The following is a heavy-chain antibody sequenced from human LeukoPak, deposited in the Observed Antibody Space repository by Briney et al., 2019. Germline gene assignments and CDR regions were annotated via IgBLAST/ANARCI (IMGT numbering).Heavy chain of an antibody. CDR2: ISSSSTYI. CDR1: GFTFSSYG. D-gene: IGHD3-22*01. CDR3: ARDVYDSSGYYAIDY. V-gene: IGHV3-21*01. J-gene: IGHJ4*02. Sequence: KPGGSLRLSCAASGFTFSSYGMHWVRQAPGKGLEWVSSISSSSTYIYYADSVKGRFTISRDNAKNSLYLQMNSLRAEDTAVYYCARDVYDSSGYYAIDYWGQGTLVTVSS.